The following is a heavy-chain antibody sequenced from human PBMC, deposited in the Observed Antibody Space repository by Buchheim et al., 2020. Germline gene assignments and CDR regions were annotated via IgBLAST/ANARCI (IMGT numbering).Heavy chain of an antibody. V-gene: IGHV4-34*01. CDR3: ARGSTPAALFQH. D-gene: IGHD2-15*01. Sequence: QVQLQQWGAGLLKPSETLSLTCAVYGGSFSGYYWSWIRQPPGKGLEWIGEINHSGSTNYNPSLKSRVTISVDTPKNQLSLKLSSVTAADTAVYYCARGSTPAALFQHWGQGTL. CDR2: INHSGST. CDR1: GGSFSGYY. J-gene: IGHJ1*01.